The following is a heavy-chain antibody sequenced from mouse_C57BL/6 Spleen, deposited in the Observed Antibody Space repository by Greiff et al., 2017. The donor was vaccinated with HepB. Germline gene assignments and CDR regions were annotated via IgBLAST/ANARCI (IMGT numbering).Heavy chain of an antibody. D-gene: IGHD3-2*02. CDR3: ARGGKQLSPYYAMDY. CDR2: IYPGSGNT. V-gene: IGHV1-76*01. CDR1: GYTFTDYY. J-gene: IGHJ4*01. Sequence: VQLQQSGAELVRPGASVKLSCKASGYTFTDYYINWVKQRPGQGLEWIARIYPGSGNTYYNEKFKGKATLTAEKSSSTAYMQLSSLTSEDSAVYFCARGGKQLSPYYAMDYWGQGTSVTVSS.